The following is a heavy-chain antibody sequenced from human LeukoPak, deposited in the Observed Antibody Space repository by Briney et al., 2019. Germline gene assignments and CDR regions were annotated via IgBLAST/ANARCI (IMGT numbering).Heavy chain of an antibody. CDR3: ASSLPNDYGDYGV. V-gene: IGHV1-46*01. D-gene: IGHD4-17*01. CDR2: INPSGGST. J-gene: IGHJ4*02. Sequence: ASVKVSCKASGYTFTSYYMHWVRQAPGQGLEWMGIINPSGGSTSYAQKFQGRVTMTRDTSISTAYMELSRLRSDDTAVYYCASSLPNDYGDYGVWGQGTLVTVSS. CDR1: GYTFTSYY.